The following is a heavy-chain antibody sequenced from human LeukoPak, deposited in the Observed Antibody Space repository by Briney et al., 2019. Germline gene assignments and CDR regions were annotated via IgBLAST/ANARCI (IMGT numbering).Heavy chain of an antibody. D-gene: IGHD3-3*01. CDR3: AKDRSRGYDFWSSYYTGFDY. V-gene: IGHV3-30*18. CDR2: ISYDGSNK. J-gene: IGHJ4*02. CDR1: GFTFSSYG. Sequence: PGGSLRLSCAASGFTFSSYGMHWVRQAPGKGLEWVAVISYDGSNKYYADSVKGRFTISRDNSKNTLYLQMNSLRTEDTALYYCAKDRSRGYDFWSSYYTGFDYWGQGTLVTVSS.